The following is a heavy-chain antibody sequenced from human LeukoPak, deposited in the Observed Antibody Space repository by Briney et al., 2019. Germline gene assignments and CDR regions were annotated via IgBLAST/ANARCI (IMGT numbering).Heavy chain of an antibody. Sequence: GGSLRLSCAASGFTFSSYAMNWVRQAPGKGLEWVSSISGSGDTIYYADSVKGRFTISRDNSKNTLYLQMNSLRAEDTAVYYCAKPLVTYYINYYFDYWGQGTLVTVPS. V-gene: IGHV3-23*01. J-gene: IGHJ4*02. CDR2: ISGSGDTI. CDR3: AKPLVTYYINYYFDY. D-gene: IGHD4-11*01. CDR1: GFTFSSYA.